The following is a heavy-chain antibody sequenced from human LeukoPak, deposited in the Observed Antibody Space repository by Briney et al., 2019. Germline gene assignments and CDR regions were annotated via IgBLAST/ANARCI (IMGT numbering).Heavy chain of an antibody. Sequence: SETLSLTCAVSGYSISSGYYWGWIRQPPGKGLEWIGSIYHSGSTYYNPSLKSRVTISVDTSKNQFSLKLSSVTAADTAVSYCARGIAVAGPPFFYDYWGQGTLVTVSS. CDR1: GYSISSGYY. D-gene: IGHD6-19*01. V-gene: IGHV4-38-2*01. J-gene: IGHJ4*02. CDR3: ARGIAVAGPPFFYDY. CDR2: IYHSGST.